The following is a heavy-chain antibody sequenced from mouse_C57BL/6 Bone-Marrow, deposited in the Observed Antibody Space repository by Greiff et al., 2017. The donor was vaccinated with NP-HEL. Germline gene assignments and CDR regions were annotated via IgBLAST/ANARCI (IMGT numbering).Heavy chain of an antibody. Sequence: VQLQQPGAELVKPGASVKVSCKASGYTFTSYWMHWVKQRPGQGLEWIGRIHPSDSDTNYNQKFKGKATLTVDKSSSTAYMQLSSLTSEDSAVYYCAIRDYYGSSYYFGYWGQGTTLTVSS. CDR3: AIRDYYGSSYYFGY. CDR2: IHPSDSDT. V-gene: IGHV1-74*01. CDR1: GYTFTSYW. J-gene: IGHJ2*01. D-gene: IGHD1-1*01.